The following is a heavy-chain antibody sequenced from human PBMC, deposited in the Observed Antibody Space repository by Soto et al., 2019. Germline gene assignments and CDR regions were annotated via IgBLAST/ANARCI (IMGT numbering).Heavy chain of an antibody. CDR1: GFTFSNYA. J-gene: IGHJ4*02. V-gene: IGHV3-23*01. CDR2: ISGSGGTT. D-gene: IGHD3-10*01. CDR3: AKNNMGYYLDY. Sequence: EVQVLESGGALVQPGGSLRLSCAASGFTFSNYAMSWVHQAPGKGLEWVSSISGSGGTTYYADSVKGRLTLPRDNSKNTLYLQMNSLRVEDTAVYYCAKNNMGYYLDYWGQGTLVTVSS.